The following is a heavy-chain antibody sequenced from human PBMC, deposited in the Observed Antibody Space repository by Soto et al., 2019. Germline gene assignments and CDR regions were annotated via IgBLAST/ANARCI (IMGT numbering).Heavy chain of an antibody. CDR3: ARELWYSDSSGNYYSNYFDS. V-gene: IGHV3-30*04. CDR1: GFSFSDYP. Sequence: QVQLVESGGGVVQPGRSLSLSCAASGFSFSDYPMHWVRQAPGKGLEWVASISSTGMKEYYGDSVKGRLTISRDTSKNTLYLQMSSLRAEDTAVYYCARELWYSDSSGNYYSNYFDSWGQGTLVTVSS. D-gene: IGHD3-22*01. J-gene: IGHJ4*02. CDR2: ISSTGMKE.